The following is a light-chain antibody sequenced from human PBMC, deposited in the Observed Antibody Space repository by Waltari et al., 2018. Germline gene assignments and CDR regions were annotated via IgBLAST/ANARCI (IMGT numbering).Light chain of an antibody. CDR2: DVS. J-gene: IGLJ2*01. Sequence: QSALTQPASVSGSPGQSITLSCAGTSSDVGGYNYVSWYPQYPGNAPTLLIYDVSKRPSGVSNRCSGSKSGNTASLTISGLQAEDEADYYCCSYAGSRIHVLFGGGTKLTVL. CDR1: SSDVGGYNY. V-gene: IGLV2-23*02. CDR3: CSYAGSRIHVL.